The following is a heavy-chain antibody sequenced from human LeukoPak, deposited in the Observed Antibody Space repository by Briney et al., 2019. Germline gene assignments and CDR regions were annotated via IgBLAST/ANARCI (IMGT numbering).Heavy chain of an antibody. CDR3: ARRGGYSYGYSFDY. D-gene: IGHD5-18*01. V-gene: IGHV4-59*08. J-gene: IGHJ4*02. CDR1: GGSLRGYH. CDR2: IYYSGST. Sequence: PSETLSLTRKVSGGSLRGYHWSWLRQPPGKGLEWIGYIYYSGSTNYNPSLQSRVTISVDASTIQCSLMLISMTAADTAVYYCARRGGYSYGYSFDYWGQGTLVTVSS.